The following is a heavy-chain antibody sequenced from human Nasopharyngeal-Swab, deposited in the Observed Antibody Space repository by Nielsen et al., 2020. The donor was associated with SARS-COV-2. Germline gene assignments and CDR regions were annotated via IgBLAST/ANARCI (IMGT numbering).Heavy chain of an antibody. CDR1: GFTFSSYG. Sequence: GSLRLSCAASGFTFSSYGMHWVRKAPGKGLEWVAVIWYDGSNKYYADSVKGRFTISRDNSKNTLYLQMNSLRAEDTAVYYCARDGSSSYDYWGQGTLVTVSS. CDR3: ARDGSSSYDY. CDR2: IWYDGSNK. V-gene: IGHV3-33*01. D-gene: IGHD6-13*01. J-gene: IGHJ4*02.